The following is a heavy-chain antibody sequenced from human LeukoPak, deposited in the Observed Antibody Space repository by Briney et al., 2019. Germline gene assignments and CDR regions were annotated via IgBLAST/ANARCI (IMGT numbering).Heavy chain of an antibody. V-gene: IGHV3-23*01. D-gene: IGHD5-24*01. CDR1: GFTFSSYA. Sequence: AGGSLRLSCAASGFTFSSYAMSWVRQAPGKGLEWVSAISGSGGSTYYADSVKGRFTISRDNSENTLYLQMNSLRADDTAVYYCARVGDGYNENFWGQGTLVTVSS. CDR2: ISGSGGST. CDR3: ARVGDGYNENF. J-gene: IGHJ4*02.